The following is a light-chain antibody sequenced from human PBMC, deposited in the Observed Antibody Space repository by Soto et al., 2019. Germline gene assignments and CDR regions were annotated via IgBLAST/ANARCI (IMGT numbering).Light chain of an antibody. CDR2: EVS. Sequence: DVVVTQSPLSLPVTLGQSASIYCRSSQSLEKSDGKTYLSWFKQRPGQSPRRLISEVSKRDSGVPDRIRGSGLGTDFTLHISSVEAEDVGVYYCMQGRHLAWTFGQGTRVEIK. CDR1: QSLEKSDGKTY. CDR3: MQGRHLAWT. J-gene: IGKJ1*01. V-gene: IGKV2-30*01.